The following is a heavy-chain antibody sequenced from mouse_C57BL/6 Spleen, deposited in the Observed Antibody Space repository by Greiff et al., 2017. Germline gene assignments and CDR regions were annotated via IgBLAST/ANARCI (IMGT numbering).Heavy chain of an antibody. CDR2: FYPGSGSI. D-gene: IGHD2-12*01. Sequence: QVQLQQSGAELVKPGASVKLSCKASGYTFTEYTIHWVKQRSGQGLEWIGWFYPGSGSIKYNEKFKDKATLTADKSSSTVYMELSRLTSEDSAVYFCARPEDGVYRDYYAMDYWGQGTSVTVSS. CDR3: ARPEDGVYRDYYAMDY. J-gene: IGHJ4*01. V-gene: IGHV1-62-2*01. CDR1: GYTFTEYT.